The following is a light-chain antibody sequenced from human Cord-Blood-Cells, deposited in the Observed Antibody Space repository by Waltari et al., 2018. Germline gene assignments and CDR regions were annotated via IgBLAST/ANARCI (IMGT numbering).Light chain of an antibody. CDR1: QSISSY. J-gene: IGKJ4*01. CDR2: AAS. Sequence: DIQMNQSPSSLSASVGERVTITCRASQSISSYLNWYQQKPGKAPKLLIYAASSLQSGVPSRFSGSGSGTDFTLTISSLQPEDFATYYCQQSYSTPQFGGGTKVEIK. V-gene: IGKV1-39*01. CDR3: QQSYSTPQ.